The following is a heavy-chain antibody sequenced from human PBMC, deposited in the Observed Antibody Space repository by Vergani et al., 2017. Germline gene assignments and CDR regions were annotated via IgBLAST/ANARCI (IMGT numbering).Heavy chain of an antibody. CDR3: AKDPPDY. J-gene: IGHJ4*02. CDR1: GFTFSDHY. Sequence: EVQLVESGGGLVQPGGSLRLSCAASGFTFSDHYMDWVRQAPGKGLEWVSGISWNSGSIGYADSVKGRFTISRDNAKNSLYLQMNSLRAEDTALYYCAKDPPDYWGQGTLVTVSS. CDR2: ISWNSGSI. V-gene: IGHV3-9*01.